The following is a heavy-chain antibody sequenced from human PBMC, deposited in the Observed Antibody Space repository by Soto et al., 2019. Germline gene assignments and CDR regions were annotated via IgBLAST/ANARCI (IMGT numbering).Heavy chain of an antibody. CDR3: ARDPVPRDY. V-gene: IGHV3-7*01. CDR1: GFTFSSFW. J-gene: IGHJ4*02. Sequence: SLRLSCAAFGFTFSSFWMSWVRQAPGKGLEWVANIKQDGSEKYYVDSVKGRFAISRDNAKNSLFLQMDSLRAEDTAVYYCARDPVPRDYWGQGTLVTVSS. CDR2: IKQDGSEK.